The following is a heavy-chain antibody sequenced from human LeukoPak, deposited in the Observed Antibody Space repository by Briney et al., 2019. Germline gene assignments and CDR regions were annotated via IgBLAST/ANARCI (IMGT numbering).Heavy chain of an antibody. CDR2: AYGDGSSQ. CDR3: ATGGNFYYSH. J-gene: IGHJ1*01. V-gene: IGHV3-33*08. D-gene: IGHD4-11*01. Sequence: GGSLRLSCAASAFTFNNAWMSWVRQAPGKGLEWVAVAYGDGSSQYYADSVKGRFSISKDISKNTLSLQMNSLRAEDTAVYSCATGGNFYYSHWGQGTLVTVSS. CDR1: AFTFNNAW.